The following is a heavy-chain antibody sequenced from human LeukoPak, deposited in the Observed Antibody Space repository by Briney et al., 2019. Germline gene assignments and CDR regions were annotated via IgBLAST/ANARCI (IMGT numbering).Heavy chain of an antibody. CDR1: GFTFSDYE. D-gene: IGHD5-18*01. CDR2: ISRSDGTI. J-gene: IGHJ4*02. V-gene: IGHV3-48*03. CDR3: ARGRTAPFDF. Sequence: GGSLRLSCAASGFTFSDYEMNWVRQAPGKGLEWVSYISRSDGTIYYADSVKGRFTISRDNAKNSLYLQMKSLRAEDTAVYYCARGRTAPFDFWGQGTLVTVSS.